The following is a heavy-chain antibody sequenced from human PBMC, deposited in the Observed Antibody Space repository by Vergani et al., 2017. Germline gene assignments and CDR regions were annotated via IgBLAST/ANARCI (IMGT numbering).Heavy chain of an antibody. CDR3: ASRGRGSRRPTAAFDI. CDR1: GGSFSGYY. V-gene: IGHV4-34*01. CDR2: INHSGST. Sequence: QVQLQQWGAGLLKPSETLSLTCAVYGGSFSGYYWSWIRQPPVKGLEWIGEINHSGSTNYNPSLKSRVTISVDTSKNQFSLKLSSVTAADTAVYYCASRGRGSRRPTAAFDIWGQGTMVTVSS. D-gene: IGHD6-13*01. J-gene: IGHJ3*02.